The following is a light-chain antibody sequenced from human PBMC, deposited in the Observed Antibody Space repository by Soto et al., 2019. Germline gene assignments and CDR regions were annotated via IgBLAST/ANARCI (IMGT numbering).Light chain of an antibody. CDR3: MQALETPYT. J-gene: IGKJ2*01. Sequence: DIVMTQSPLSLPVTPGEPASISCRSSQSLLHSNGYNSLDWYLQKPGQSPQVLIYLGSNRASGVPRRFSGSGSGTDFTLKIRRVEAEDGGVYYCMQALETPYTFGQGTKLEIK. CDR1: QSLLHSNGYNS. CDR2: LGS. V-gene: IGKV2-28*01.